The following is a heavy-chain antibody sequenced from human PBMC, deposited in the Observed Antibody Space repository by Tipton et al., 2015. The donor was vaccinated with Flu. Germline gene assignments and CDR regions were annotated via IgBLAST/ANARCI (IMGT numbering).Heavy chain of an antibody. J-gene: IGHJ6*03. CDR1: GYTFTSHD. D-gene: IGHD7-27*01. CDR2: MNPNSGNA. CDR3: ARVENWGYYYYMDV. V-gene: IGHV1-8*01. Sequence: QLVQSGPEVKKPGASVKVSCKASGYTFTSHDINWVRQATGQGLEWMGWMNPNSGNADYAQKFQGRVTMTRNTSISSAYMELSSLRSEDTAVYYCARVENWGYYYYMDVWGKGTTVTVSS.